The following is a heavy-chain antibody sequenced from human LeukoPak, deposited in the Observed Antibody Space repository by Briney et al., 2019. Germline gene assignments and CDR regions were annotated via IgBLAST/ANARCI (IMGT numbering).Heavy chain of an antibody. Sequence: SETLSLTCAVYGGSFSGYYWSWIRQPPGKGLEWVGEINHSGSTNYNPSLKSRVTMSVDTSKNQFSLKLSSVTAADTAVYYCARGAIDYYDSTGYFDYWGQGTLVTVSS. CDR2: INHSGST. J-gene: IGHJ4*02. V-gene: IGHV4-34*01. D-gene: IGHD3-22*01. CDR3: ARGAIDYYDSTGYFDY. CDR1: GGSFSGYY.